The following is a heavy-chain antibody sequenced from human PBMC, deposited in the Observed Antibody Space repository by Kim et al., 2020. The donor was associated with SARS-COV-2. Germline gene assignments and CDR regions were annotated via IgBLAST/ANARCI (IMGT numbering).Heavy chain of an antibody. CDR3: TTGSLVSGYGSGSYWVDP. Sequence: GSLRLSCAASGFTFSNAWMSWVRQAPGKGLEWVGRIKSKTDGGTTDYAAPVKGRFTISRDDSKNTLYLQMNSLKTEDTAVYYCTTGSLVSGYGSGSYWVDPWGQGTLVTVSS. CDR2: IKSKTDGGTT. V-gene: IGHV3-15*01. CDR1: GFTFSNAW. J-gene: IGHJ5*02. D-gene: IGHD3-10*01.